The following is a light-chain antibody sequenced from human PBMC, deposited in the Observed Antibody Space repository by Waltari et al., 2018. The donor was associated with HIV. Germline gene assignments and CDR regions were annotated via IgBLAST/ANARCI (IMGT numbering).Light chain of an antibody. J-gene: IGLJ2*01. V-gene: IGLV1-51*01. CDR1: NSNIGNNY. CDR2: YDN. CDR3: ATWESRLGTVV. Sequence: QSVLTQPPSVSAAPGQNVAISCSGSNSNIGNNYVAWYQQLPGTAPKLLFFYDNKRPSGIPDRFSGSKSGTSATLGITGLQTGDEAHYYCATWESRLGTVVFGGGTKVTVL.